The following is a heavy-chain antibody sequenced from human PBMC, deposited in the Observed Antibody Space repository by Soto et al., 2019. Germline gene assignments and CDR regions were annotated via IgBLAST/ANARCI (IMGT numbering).Heavy chain of an antibody. J-gene: IGHJ4*02. Sequence: EGFLRLACSASGLTVSTNYMTWVRQAPGKGLEWVSVIYRGGNTYHADSVQGRFSISRDNSKNTVDLQMNNLRAKDTAMYYCASVGYCSTTTCPPAWGQGTLVTVSS. D-gene: IGHD2-2*01. CDR2: IYRGGNT. CDR1: GLTVSTNY. V-gene: IGHV3-53*01. CDR3: ASVGYCSTTTCPPA.